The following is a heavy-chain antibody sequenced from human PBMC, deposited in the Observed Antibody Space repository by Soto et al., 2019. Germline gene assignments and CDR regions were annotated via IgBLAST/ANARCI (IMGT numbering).Heavy chain of an antibody. Sequence: GGSLRLSCAASGFTFSSYGMHWVRQAPGKGLEWVAVISYDGSNKYYADSVKGRFTISRDNSKNTLYLQMNSLRAEDTAVYYCAANYGSGSYYGMDVWGQGTTVTVSS. D-gene: IGHD3-10*01. CDR1: GFTFSSYG. J-gene: IGHJ6*02. CDR2: ISYDGSNK. V-gene: IGHV3-30*03. CDR3: AANYGSGSYYGMDV.